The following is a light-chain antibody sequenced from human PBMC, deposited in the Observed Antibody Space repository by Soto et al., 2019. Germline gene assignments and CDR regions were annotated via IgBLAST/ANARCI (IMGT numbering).Light chain of an antibody. CDR2: GAS. Sequence: EIVKTQAAATLSVYPGERATLSCRASQSVSSNLAWYQQKPGQAPRLLIYGASTWATGIPARFSGSGSGTEFTLTISSLQSEDFAVYYCQQYNNWPSITFGQGTRLEIK. V-gene: IGKV3-15*01. J-gene: IGKJ5*01. CDR3: QQYNNWPSIT. CDR1: QSVSSN.